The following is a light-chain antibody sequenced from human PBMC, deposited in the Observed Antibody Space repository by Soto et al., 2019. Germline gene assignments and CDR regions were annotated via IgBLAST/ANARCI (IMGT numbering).Light chain of an antibody. CDR2: KAS. J-gene: IGKJ5*01. CDR3: QKHGHWPIT. CDR1: QSISAW. Sequence: DIQMTQSPSTLSASVGDRVSLNCRASQSISAWLAWYQQKPGKATRLLIYKASTLEIGVPSRFSGSGSGTEFTLTISSLQPEEFATYYCQKHGHWPITVGQGTRLEIK. V-gene: IGKV1-5*03.